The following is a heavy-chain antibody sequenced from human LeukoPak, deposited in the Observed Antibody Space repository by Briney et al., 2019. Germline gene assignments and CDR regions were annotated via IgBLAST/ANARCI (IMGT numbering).Heavy chain of an antibody. J-gene: IGHJ3*02. CDR3: AKRWSRGWADAFDI. CDR1: GYSFTNYW. V-gene: IGHV5-51*01. Sequence: GESLKISCQGSGYSFTNYWIVWVRQMPGKGLELMGIICPGDSDTRYSPSFQGQVTISADKSISTAYLQWSSLKASDTAMYYCAKRWSRGWADAFDIWGQGTIVTVFS. D-gene: IGHD6-19*01. CDR2: ICPGDSDT.